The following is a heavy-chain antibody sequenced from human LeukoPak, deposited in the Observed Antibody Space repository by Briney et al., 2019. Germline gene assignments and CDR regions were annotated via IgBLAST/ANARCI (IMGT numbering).Heavy chain of an antibody. CDR1: GFSFSSHV. Sequence: GGSLRLSCAASGFSFSSHVMHWVRQAPGKGLEWVSGISGSGGDTYYADSVKGRFTISRDNSKNTLNLQTNSLRAEDTALYYCAKDQNYESSGYYGGFDYWGQGTLVTVSS. V-gene: IGHV3-23*01. D-gene: IGHD3-22*01. CDR3: AKDQNYESSGYYGGFDY. J-gene: IGHJ4*02. CDR2: ISGSGGDT.